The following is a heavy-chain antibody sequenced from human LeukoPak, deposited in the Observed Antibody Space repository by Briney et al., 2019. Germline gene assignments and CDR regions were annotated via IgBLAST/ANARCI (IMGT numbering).Heavy chain of an antibody. J-gene: IGHJ4*02. CDR3: ARTPYLPIAAATD. V-gene: IGHV1-46*01. CDR1: GYTFTSYY. D-gene: IGHD6-13*01. Sequence: ASVKVSCKASGYTFTSYYMHWVRQAPGQGLEWMGIINPSGGSTSYAQKFQGRVTMTTDTSTSTAYMEVRSLRSDDTAVYYCARTPYLPIAAATDWGRGTLVTVSS. CDR2: INPSGGST.